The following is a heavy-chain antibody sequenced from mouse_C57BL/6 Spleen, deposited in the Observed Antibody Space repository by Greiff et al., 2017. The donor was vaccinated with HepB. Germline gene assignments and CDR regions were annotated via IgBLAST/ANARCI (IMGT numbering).Heavy chain of an antibody. J-gene: IGHJ3*01. Sequence: VQLQQSGAELVKPGASVKMSCKASGYTFTSYWITWVKQRPGQGLEWIGDIYPGSGSTNYNEKFKSKATLTVDTSSSTAYMQLSSLTSEDSAVYYCARYFYGRTWLAYWGQGTLVTVSA. CDR2: IYPGSGST. V-gene: IGHV1-55*01. D-gene: IGHD1-1*01. CDR3: ARYFYGRTWLAY. CDR1: GYTFTSYW.